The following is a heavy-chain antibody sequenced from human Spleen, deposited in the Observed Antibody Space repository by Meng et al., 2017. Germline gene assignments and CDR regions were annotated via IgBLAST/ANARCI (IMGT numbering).Heavy chain of an antibody. CDR2: INHSGST. D-gene: IGHD4-11*01. CDR3: ARGPTTMAHDFDY. Sequence: QVQRRKWGEGLLKPSETLSLPCVVSGGSFSDYYWSWIRQPPGKGLEWIGEINHSGSTNYNPSLESRATISVDTSQNNLSLKLSSVTAADSAVYYCARGPTTMAHDFDYWGQGTLVTVSS. CDR1: GGSFSDYY. V-gene: IGHV4-34*01. J-gene: IGHJ4*02.